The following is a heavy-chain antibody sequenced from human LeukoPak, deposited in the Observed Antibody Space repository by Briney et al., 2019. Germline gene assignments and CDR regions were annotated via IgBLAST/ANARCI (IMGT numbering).Heavy chain of an antibody. Sequence: SETLSLTCTVSGGSISSYYWSWIRQPPGKGLEWIGYIYYSGSTNYNPSLKSRVTISVDTSKNQFSLKLSSVTAADTAVYYCARLYSSGSYYIDYWGQGTLVTVSS. CDR2: IYYSGST. D-gene: IGHD3-10*01. CDR1: GGSISSYY. CDR3: ARLYSSGSYYIDY. J-gene: IGHJ4*02. V-gene: IGHV4-59*01.